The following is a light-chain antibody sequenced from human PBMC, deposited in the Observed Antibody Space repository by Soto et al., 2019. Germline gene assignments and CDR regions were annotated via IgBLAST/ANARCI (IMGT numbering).Light chain of an antibody. J-gene: IGLJ2*01. CDR2: HAS. CDR1: GTDVGQYNY. V-gene: IGLV2-8*01. CDR3: SSYGGFNNVL. Sequence: QSVLTQPPSASGSPGQSVTISCTGAGTDVGQYNYVSWYQQHPGKAPKLLIHHASRRPSGVPARFSGSKSGNTASLTVSGLQTEDEADYYCSSYGGFNNVLFGGGTKLTVL.